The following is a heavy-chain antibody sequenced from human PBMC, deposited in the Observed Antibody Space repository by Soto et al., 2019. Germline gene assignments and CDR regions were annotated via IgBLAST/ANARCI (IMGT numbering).Heavy chain of an antibody. D-gene: IGHD5-18*01. CDR3: ARQLWLKLGAFDI. V-gene: IGHV3-30*03. J-gene: IGHJ3*02. CDR2: ISYDGSNK. Sequence: QVQLVESGGGVVQPGRSLRLSCAASGFTFSSYGMHWVRQGPGKGLEWVAVISYDGSNKYYADSVKGRFTISRDNSKNTLYLQMNSLRAEDTAVYYCARQLWLKLGAFDIWGQGTMVTVSS. CDR1: GFTFSSYG.